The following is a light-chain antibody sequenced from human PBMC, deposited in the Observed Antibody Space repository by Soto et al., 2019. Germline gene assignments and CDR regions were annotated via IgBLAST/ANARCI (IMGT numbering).Light chain of an antibody. CDR3: QQYGSSPST. CDR2: GAS. V-gene: IGKV3-20*01. CDR1: QSVSSSY. J-gene: IGKJ2*02. Sequence: EIVLTQSPGTLSLSPGERATLSCRGSQSVSSSYLAWYQQKPGQAPRLLIYGASSRATGIPDRFSGSGSGTAFTLTISRLEPEDFAVYYCQQYGSSPSTFGQGTKLEIK.